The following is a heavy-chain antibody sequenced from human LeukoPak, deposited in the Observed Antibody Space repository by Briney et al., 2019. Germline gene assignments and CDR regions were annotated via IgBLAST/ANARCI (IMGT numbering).Heavy chain of an antibody. J-gene: IGHJ4*02. Sequence: GGSLRLSCAASGFTFSDYAIHWVRQCPGKGLEYVSTISGNGGSTFYANSVKGRFTISRDNSKNTLYLQMGSLRAEDMAVYYCARGGGYDPFDYWGQGTLVTVSS. D-gene: IGHD5-12*01. CDR2: ISGNGGST. CDR3: ARGGGYDPFDY. V-gene: IGHV3-64*01. CDR1: GFTFSDYA.